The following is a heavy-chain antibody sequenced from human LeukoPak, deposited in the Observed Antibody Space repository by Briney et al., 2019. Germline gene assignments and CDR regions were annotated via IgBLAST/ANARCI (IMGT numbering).Heavy chain of an antibody. CDR1: GGSINSGGYS. J-gene: IGHJ6*02. Sequence: PSETLSLTCAVSGGSINSGGYSWSWIRQPPGKGLEWLGYIYHSGSTYYNPSLKSRVTISVDRSKNQFSLKLSSVTAADTAVYYCARSGYYYGSGRFSGMDVWGQGTTVTVSS. CDR2: IYHSGST. CDR3: ARSGYYYGSGRFSGMDV. V-gene: IGHV4-30-2*01. D-gene: IGHD3-10*01.